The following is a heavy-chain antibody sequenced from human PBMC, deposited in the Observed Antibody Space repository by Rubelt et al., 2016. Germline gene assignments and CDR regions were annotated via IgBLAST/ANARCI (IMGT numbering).Heavy chain of an antibody. Sequence: QVQLQQWGAGLLRPSETLSLTCAVSGGSFNNYYWAWIRQPPGKGPEWIGEIDHGGSTRYNPSLKSRISISVDTSKNLFSLRLSSVTAADTAVYYCAGDSGGGYYYYYNGMDVWGQGTTVTVSS. J-gene: IGHJ6*02. V-gene: IGHV4-34*02. CDR2: IDHGGST. CDR1: GGSFNNYY. D-gene: IGHD5-12*01. CDR3: AGDSGGGYYYYYNGMDV.